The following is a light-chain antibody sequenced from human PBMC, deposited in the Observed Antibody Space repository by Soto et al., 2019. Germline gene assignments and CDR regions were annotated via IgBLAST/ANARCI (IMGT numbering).Light chain of an antibody. CDR3: QQRSNWPIT. Sequence: EIWLTQSPATLSLSPGERATLSCRASESVSNYLAWYQQKRGQAPRVLIYDASNRAPGIPARFSGSGSGTDFTLTISSLEPEDFAVYYCQQRSNWPITFGQGTRLEIK. CDR2: DAS. J-gene: IGKJ5*01. CDR1: ESVSNY. V-gene: IGKV3-11*01.